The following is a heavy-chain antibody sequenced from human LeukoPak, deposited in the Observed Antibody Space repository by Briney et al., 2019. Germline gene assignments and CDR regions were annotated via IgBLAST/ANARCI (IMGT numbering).Heavy chain of an antibody. D-gene: IGHD6-13*01. CDR1: GFTFSSYA. V-gene: IGHV3-9*01. CDR2: ISWNSGSI. CDR3: AKAGPYSSSWYTPYFDY. J-gene: IGHJ4*02. Sequence: GGSLRLSCAASGFTFSSYAMSWVRQAPGKGLEGVSGISWNSGSIGYADSVKGRFTISRDNAKNSLYLQMNSLRAEDTALYYCAKAGPYSSSWYTPYFDYWGQGTLVTVSS.